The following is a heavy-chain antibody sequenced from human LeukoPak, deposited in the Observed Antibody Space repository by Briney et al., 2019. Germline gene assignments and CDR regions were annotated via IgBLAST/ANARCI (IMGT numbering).Heavy chain of an antibody. Sequence: PGRPLRLSCAPSGVIFNNFAFHWVRQAPGKGLEWVAVIYYDGSNQYYADSVKGRFTVSRDNAKNTLYLQMDSLRAEDTAVYYCATDRNSGKYYDYWGQGTLVTVSS. CDR1: GVIFNNFA. V-gene: IGHV3-30*04. CDR2: IYYDGSNQ. CDR3: ATDRNSGKYYDY. D-gene: IGHD1-26*01. J-gene: IGHJ4*02.